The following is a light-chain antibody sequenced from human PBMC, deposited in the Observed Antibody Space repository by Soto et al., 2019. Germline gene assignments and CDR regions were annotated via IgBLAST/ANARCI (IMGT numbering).Light chain of an antibody. Sequence: QSALTQPASVSGSPGQSITISCTGTSGDIGGYNYVSWYQQHPGKAPKLLISEVTNRPSGVSNRFSGSKSGNTASLTISGLLAEDEANYYCNSYTTLSNRVFGTGTKLTVL. CDR2: EVT. V-gene: IGLV2-14*01. CDR1: SGDIGGYNY. CDR3: NSYTTLSNRV. J-gene: IGLJ1*01.